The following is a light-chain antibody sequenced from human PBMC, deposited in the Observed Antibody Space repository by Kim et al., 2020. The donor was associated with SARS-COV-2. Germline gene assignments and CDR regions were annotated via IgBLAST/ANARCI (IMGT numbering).Light chain of an antibody. J-gene: IGLJ2*01. Sequence: SHELTQPPSMSVSPGQTANITCSGDKLGDKYICWYQQKPGQSPVLVIFQDNNRPSGVPERFSGSNSGNTATLTIGGTQAMDEADYYCQAWDSGTAVFGGGTKLTVL. CDR1: KLGDKY. CDR2: QDN. V-gene: IGLV3-1*01. CDR3: QAWDSGTAV.